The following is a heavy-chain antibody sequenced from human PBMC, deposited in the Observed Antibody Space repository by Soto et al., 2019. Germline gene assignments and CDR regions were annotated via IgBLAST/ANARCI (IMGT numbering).Heavy chain of an antibody. J-gene: IGHJ6*03. CDR2: IDKVGTDS. D-gene: IGHD3-10*01. CDR3: SSGWFGPDV. V-gene: IGHV3-74*01. CDR1: EFTFSGRS. Sequence: EVQLVESGGGLVQPGGSLRLSCAASEFTFSGRSVHWVRQAPGKGLVWVSGIDKVGTDSTYADSVKGRFTSSRDNAKNTVYRQRNSLRVEDTAVYYCSSGWFGPDVWGKGTTVTVSS.